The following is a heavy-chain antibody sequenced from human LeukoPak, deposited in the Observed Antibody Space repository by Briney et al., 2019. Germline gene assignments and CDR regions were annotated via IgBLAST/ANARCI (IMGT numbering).Heavy chain of an antibody. CDR3: ARGKFMITFGGVIVYDAFDI. Sequence: NPSETLSLTCAVYGGSFSGYYWSWIRQPPGKGLEWIGEINHSGSTNYNPSLKSRVTISVDTSKNQFSLKLSSVTAADTAVYYCARGKFMITFGGVIVYDAFDIWGQGTMVTVSS. V-gene: IGHV4-34*01. D-gene: IGHD3-16*02. CDR2: INHSGST. CDR1: GGSFSGYY. J-gene: IGHJ3*02.